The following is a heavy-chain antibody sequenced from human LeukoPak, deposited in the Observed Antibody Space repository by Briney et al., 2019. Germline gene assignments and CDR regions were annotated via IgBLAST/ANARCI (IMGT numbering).Heavy chain of an antibody. CDR1: GYTFTGYY. V-gene: IGHV1-2*04. D-gene: IGHD6-19*01. CDR2: INPNSGGT. CDR3: AREETDGSSGWCT. J-gene: IGHJ5*02. Sequence: ASVKVSCKASGYTFTGYYMHWVRQAPGQGLEWMGWINPNSGGTNYAQKFQGWVTMTRDTSISTAYMELSRLRSDDTAVYHCAREETDGSSGWCTWGQGTLVTVFS.